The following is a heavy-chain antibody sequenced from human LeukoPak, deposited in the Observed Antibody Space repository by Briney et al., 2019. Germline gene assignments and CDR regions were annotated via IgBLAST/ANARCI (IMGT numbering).Heavy chain of an antibody. Sequence: ASVKVSCKASGYILTSYAMHWVRQAPGQGLEWMGWINTDKGNTEYSQKFQGRVTITRATSASIVYMELSSLRSEDTAVYYCARDDGTTWCKDPWRQGTLVTVSS. J-gene: IGHJ5*02. D-gene: IGHD2-2*01. CDR2: INTDKGNT. V-gene: IGHV1-3*04. CDR1: GYILTSYA. CDR3: ARDDGTTWCKDP.